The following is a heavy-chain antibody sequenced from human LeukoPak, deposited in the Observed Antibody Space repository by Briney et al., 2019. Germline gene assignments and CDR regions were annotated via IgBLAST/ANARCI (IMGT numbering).Heavy chain of an antibody. CDR2: ISAYNGNT. Sequence: GASVKVSCKASGYTFTTYGISWVRQAPGQGLEWMGWISAYNGNTDYAQKLQGRVTMTTDTSTSTAYMELRSLRSDDTAVYYCARVTQTDYDFDYWGQGTLVTVSS. CDR3: ARVTQTDYDFDY. V-gene: IGHV1-18*01. CDR1: GYTFTTYG. D-gene: IGHD4-17*01. J-gene: IGHJ4*02.